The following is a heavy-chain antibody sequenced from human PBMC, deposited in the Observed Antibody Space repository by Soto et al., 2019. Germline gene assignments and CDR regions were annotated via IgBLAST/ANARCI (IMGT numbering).Heavy chain of an antibody. CDR3: TRLPLTMVGVVIANAFDI. Sequence: EVQLVESGGGLVQPGGSLKLSCAASGFIFSGSAMHWVRQASGKGLEWVGRIRSKANSYATAYAASVKGRFTISRDDSKNTAYLQMNSLKTEDTAVYYVTRLPLTMVGVVIANAFDIWGQGTMVTVSS. CDR1: GFIFSGSA. CDR2: IRSKANSYAT. J-gene: IGHJ3*02. D-gene: IGHD3-3*01. V-gene: IGHV3-73*02.